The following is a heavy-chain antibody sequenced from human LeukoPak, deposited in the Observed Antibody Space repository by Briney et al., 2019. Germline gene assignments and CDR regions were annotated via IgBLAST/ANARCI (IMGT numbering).Heavy chain of an antibody. V-gene: IGHV3-23*01. D-gene: IGHD3-22*01. CDR3: GKDKTFYSDSSGAFYDS. Sequence: GGSLRLSCEAAGFTFSKYAMTWVRQAPGKGLEWVSGMSGSGGTKDYADSVKGRFTISRDNSKSTLYLQMNGLRAEDTAVYYCGKDKTFYSDSSGAFYDSWGQGTLVTVSS. J-gene: IGHJ4*02. CDR2: MSGSGGTK. CDR1: GFTFSKYA.